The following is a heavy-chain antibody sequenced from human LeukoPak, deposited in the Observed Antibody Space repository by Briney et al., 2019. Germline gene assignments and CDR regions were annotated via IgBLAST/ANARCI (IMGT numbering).Heavy chain of an antibody. CDR3: ASSWIVAGIIDY. Sequence: PSETLSLTCTVSGGSISSSSYYWGWIRQPPGKGLEWVSFISTSGSFIYYADSVKGRFTISRDNAKNSLYLQMNSLRAGDTAVYYCASSWIVAGIIDYWGQGTLVTVSS. D-gene: IGHD6-19*01. CDR2: ISTSGSFI. V-gene: IGHV3-11*04. J-gene: IGHJ4*02. CDR1: GGSISSSSYY.